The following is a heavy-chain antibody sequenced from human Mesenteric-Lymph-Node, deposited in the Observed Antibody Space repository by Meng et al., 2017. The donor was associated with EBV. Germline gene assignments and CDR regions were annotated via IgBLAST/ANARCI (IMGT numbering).Heavy chain of an antibody. Sequence: EFGGGVVPPGGALRLSCAASGFSFSDYAMHWVRQAPGKGLQWVAVISYDASNIYYAESVKGRFTISRDNSKNTLYLQMNSLRAEDTAVYYCAKGGSYSSSWYLDYWGQGALVTVSS. V-gene: IGHV3-30*18. CDR1: GFSFSDYA. J-gene: IGHJ4*02. D-gene: IGHD6-13*01. CDR3: AKGGSYSSSWYLDY. CDR2: ISYDASNI.